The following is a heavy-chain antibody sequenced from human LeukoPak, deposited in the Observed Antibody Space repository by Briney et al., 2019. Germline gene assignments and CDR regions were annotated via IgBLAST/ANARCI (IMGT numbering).Heavy chain of an antibody. D-gene: IGHD5-18*01. Sequence: SETLSLTCTVSGGSICRYYWSWIRQPPGKGLEWIGYIYYSGSTNYNPSLKSRVTISVDLSKNRFSLKLSSVTAADTAVYYCARTTEGGYTYDYFYYYYMDVWGKGTTVTISS. CDR2: IYYSGST. V-gene: IGHV4-59*01. CDR1: GGSICRYY. CDR3: ARTTEGGYTYDYFYYYYMDV. J-gene: IGHJ6*03.